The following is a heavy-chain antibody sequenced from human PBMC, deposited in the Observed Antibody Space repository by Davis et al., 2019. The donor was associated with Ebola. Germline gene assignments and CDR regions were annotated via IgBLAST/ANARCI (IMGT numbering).Heavy chain of an antibody. CDR1: GYVFASYA. CDR2: IDGGSGNR. Sequence: ASVKVSCKASGYVFASYAMNWVRQAPGQRLEWMGWIDGGSGNRKYSPKFQGRVTMTRDTSISTAYMELSSLRSEDTAVYYCARGEWLVPLDSYYFDYWGQGTLVTVSS. J-gene: IGHJ4*02. V-gene: IGHV1-3*01. CDR3: ARGEWLVPLDSYYFDY. D-gene: IGHD6-19*01.